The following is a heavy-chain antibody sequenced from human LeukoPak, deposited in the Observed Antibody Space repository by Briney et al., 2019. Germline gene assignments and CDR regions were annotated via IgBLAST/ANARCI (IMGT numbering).Heavy chain of an antibody. V-gene: IGHV3-21*01. D-gene: IGHD4-23*01. CDR2: ISSSSSHI. CDR1: GFTFSSYS. J-gene: IGHJ6*02. CDR3: ARGAAVTTVAYYYYYGMDV. Sequence: GGSLRLSCAASGFTFSSYSMNWVRQAPGKGLEWVSSISSSSSHIYYADSVKGRFTISRDNAKNSLYLQMNSLRAEDTAVYYCARGAAVTTVAYYYYYGMDVWGQGTTVTVSS.